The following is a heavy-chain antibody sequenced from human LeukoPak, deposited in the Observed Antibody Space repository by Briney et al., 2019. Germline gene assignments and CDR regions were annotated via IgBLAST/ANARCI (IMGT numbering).Heavy chain of an antibody. V-gene: IGHV4-39*07. J-gene: IGHJ4*02. CDR1: SGSISTDHYY. D-gene: IGHD2-2*01. CDR2: IYYSGST. CDR3: ANRADCSSTSCYSSGDY. Sequence: SETLSLTCTVSSGSISTDHYYWGWIRQPPGKGLEWIGSIYYSGSTYYNPSLKSRVTISVDTSKNQFSLKLSSVTAADTAVYYCANRADCSSTSCYSSGDYWGQGTLVTVSS.